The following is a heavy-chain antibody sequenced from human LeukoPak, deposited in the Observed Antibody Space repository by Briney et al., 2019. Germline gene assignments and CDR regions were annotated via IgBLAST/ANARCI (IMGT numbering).Heavy chain of an antibody. CDR2: ISGSGGST. CDR3: ARPHCSSTSCYEVVWFDP. D-gene: IGHD2-2*01. CDR1: GFTFSSYA. Sequence: GGSLRLSCAASGFTFSSYAMSWVRQAPGKGLEWVSAISGSGGSTYYADSVKGRFTISRDNSKNTLYLQMNSLRAEDTAVYYCARPHCSSTSCYEVVWFDPWGQGTLVTVSS. J-gene: IGHJ5*02. V-gene: IGHV3-23*01.